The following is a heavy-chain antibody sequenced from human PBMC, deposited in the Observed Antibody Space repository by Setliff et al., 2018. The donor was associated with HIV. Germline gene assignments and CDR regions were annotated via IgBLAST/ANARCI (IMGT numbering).Heavy chain of an antibody. Sequence: GGSLRLSCTASGFTFNSYGIHWVRQAPGKGLEWVSVINNSGTTKYADSVKGRFTIFRDNSKNTVFLQMNSLRADDTAVYYCARDPGYGPFGVLTRKGPGYYYYYMDVWGKGTTVTVSS. V-gene: IGHV3-53*01. J-gene: IGHJ6*03. CDR3: ARDPGYGPFGVLTRKGPGYYYYYMDV. CDR1: GFTFNSYG. CDR2: INNSGTT. D-gene: IGHD3-3*01.